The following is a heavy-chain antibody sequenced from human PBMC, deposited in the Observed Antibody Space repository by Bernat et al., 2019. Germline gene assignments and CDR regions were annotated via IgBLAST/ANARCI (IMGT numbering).Heavy chain of an antibody. J-gene: IGHJ6*03. CDR1: GFSFSSYA. Sequence: QVQLVESGGGVVQPGRSLRLSCAASGFSFSSYAMHWVRQAPGKGLEWVAVTSYDGSNKYYADSVKGRFTISRDNSKNTLYLQMNSLRAEDTAVYYCARVGGMEDYYYMDVWGKGTTVTVSS. D-gene: IGHD3-16*01. V-gene: IGHV3-30*04. CDR2: TSYDGSNK. CDR3: ARVGGMEDYYYMDV.